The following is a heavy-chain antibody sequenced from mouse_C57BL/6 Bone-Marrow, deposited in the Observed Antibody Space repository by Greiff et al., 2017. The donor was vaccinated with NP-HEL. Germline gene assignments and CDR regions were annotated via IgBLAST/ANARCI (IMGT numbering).Heavy chain of an antibody. V-gene: IGHV1-81*01. J-gene: IGHJ2*01. D-gene: IGHD4-1*01. Sequence: VMLVESGAELARPGASVKLSCKASGYTFTSYGISWVKQRTGQGLEWIGEIYPRSGNTYYNEKFKGKATLTADKSSSTAYMELRSLTSEDSAVYYCAREGLGGAFDYWGQGTTLTVSS. CDR3: AREGLGGAFDY. CDR1: GYTFTSYG. CDR2: IYPRSGNT.